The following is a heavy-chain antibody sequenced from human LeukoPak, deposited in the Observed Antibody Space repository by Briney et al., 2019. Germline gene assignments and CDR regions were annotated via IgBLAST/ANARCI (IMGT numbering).Heavy chain of an antibody. CDR2: LYYGGNT. CDR1: GFTFSDYY. CDR3: ARHTRPGYGGSENAFDI. J-gene: IGHJ3*02. Sequence: KTGGSLRLSCAASGFTFSDYYMSWIRQPPGKGLEWIGNLYYGGNTHYNPSLKSRVTISADTSNNQFSLNLSSVTATDTAVYYCARHTRPGYGGSENAFDIWGQGTMVTVSS. V-gene: IGHV4-39*01. D-gene: IGHD5-12*01.